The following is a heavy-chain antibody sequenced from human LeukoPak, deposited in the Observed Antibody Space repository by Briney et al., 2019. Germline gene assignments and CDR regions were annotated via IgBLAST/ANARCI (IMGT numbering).Heavy chain of an antibody. J-gene: IGHJ6*02. CDR1: GFTFSSYA. V-gene: IGHV3-30*04. Sequence: PGGSLRLSCAASGFTFSSYAMHWVRQAPGKGLEWVAVISYDGSNKYYADSVKGRFTISRDNSKNTLYPQMNSLRAEDTAVYYCARDFMGVSSSGYYYYGMDVWGQGTTVTVSS. CDR2: ISYDGSNK. D-gene: IGHD3-22*01. CDR3: ARDFMGVSSSGYYYYGMDV.